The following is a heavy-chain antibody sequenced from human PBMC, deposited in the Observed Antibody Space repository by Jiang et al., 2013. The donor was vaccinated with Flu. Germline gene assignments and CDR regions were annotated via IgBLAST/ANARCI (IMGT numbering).Heavy chain of an antibody. Sequence: QLVESGGGLVQPGGSLRLSCAASGFTFSSYWMSWVRQAPGKGLEWVANIKQDGSEKYYVDSVKGRFTISRDNAKNSLYLQMNSLRAEDTAVYYCARSRPGWNYATQFDYWGQGTLVTVSS. D-gene: IGHD1-7*01. CDR2: IKQDGSEK. J-gene: IGHJ4*02. CDR1: GFTFSSYW. V-gene: IGHV3-7*03. CDR3: ARSRPGWNYATQFDY.